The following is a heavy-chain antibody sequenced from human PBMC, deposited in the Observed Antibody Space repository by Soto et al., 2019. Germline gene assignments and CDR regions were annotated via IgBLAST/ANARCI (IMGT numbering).Heavy chain of an antibody. CDR3: AKDLFGDGYRFDY. CDR1: GGSISSSTYY. CDR2: MYYSGNT. J-gene: IGHJ4*02. D-gene: IGHD5-12*01. V-gene: IGHV4-39*02. Sequence: SETLSLTCTVSGGSISSSTYYWGWIRQPPGKGLEWIGSMYYSGNTYYNPSLKSRVIMSVDTSKNRFSLRAEDTAVYYCAKDLFGDGYRFDYWGQGTLVTVSS.